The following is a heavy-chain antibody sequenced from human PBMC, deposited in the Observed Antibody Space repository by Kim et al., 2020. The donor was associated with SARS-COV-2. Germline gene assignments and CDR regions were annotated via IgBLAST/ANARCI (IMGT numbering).Heavy chain of an antibody. CDR3: ARSYCSSTSCQYYIDF. J-gene: IGHJ4*02. D-gene: IGHD2-2*01. Sequence: SVKGRFTISREHAKNTLYLQMNNLRAEDTAVYYCARSYCSSTSCQYYIDFWGQGTLVTVSS. V-gene: IGHV3-30*07.